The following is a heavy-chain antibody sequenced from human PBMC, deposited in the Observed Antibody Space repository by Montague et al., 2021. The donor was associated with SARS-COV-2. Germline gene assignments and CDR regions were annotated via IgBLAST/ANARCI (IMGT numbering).Heavy chain of an antibody. J-gene: IGHJ4*02. V-gene: IGHV4-39*07. CDR3: ARDGRYYDRSGPSNFDY. Sequence: SETLSLTCTVSVGSISSDNCYWGWIRQPPGKALEWIGSIYYSGSTXYNPSLKSRVTMSVDTSENQFSLKLSSVTAADTAVYYCARDGRYYDRSGPSNFDYWGQGTLVTVSS. CDR1: VGSISSDNCY. D-gene: IGHD3-22*01. CDR2: IYYSGST.